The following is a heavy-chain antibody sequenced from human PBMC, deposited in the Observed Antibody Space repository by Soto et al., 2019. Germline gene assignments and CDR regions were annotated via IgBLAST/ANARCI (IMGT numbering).Heavy chain of an antibody. J-gene: IGHJ4*02. V-gene: IGHV3-30-3*01. CDR2: ISYDGGNK. CDR1: GFTFSSYA. Sequence: QVQLVESGGGVVQPGRSLRLSCAASGFTFSSYAMHWVRQAPGKGLEWVAVISYDGGNKYYADSVKGRFTISRDNSKNTLDLKMNSLSAEDTAVYYCARVSGIAVAVYYFDYWGQGTLVTVSS. CDR3: ARVSGIAVAVYYFDY. D-gene: IGHD6-19*01.